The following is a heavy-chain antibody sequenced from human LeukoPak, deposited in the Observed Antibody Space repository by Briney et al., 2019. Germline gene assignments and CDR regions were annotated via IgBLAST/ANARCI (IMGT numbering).Heavy chain of an antibody. D-gene: IGHD3-3*01. CDR2: ISGSHGST. CDR1: GFTFSSYW. V-gene: IGHV3-23*01. CDR3: ATDTKFDP. J-gene: IGHJ5*02. Sequence: GGSLRLSCAASGFTFSSYWMSWVRQAPGKGLDWVSSISGSHGSTYYADSVKGRFTISRDNSKNTLYPQMNSLRAEDTAVYYCATDTKFDPWGQGTLVTVSS.